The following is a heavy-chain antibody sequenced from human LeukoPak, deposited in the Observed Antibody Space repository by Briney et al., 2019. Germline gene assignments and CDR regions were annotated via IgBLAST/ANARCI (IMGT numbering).Heavy chain of an antibody. D-gene: IGHD3-10*01. J-gene: IGHJ4*02. V-gene: IGHV4-59*01. CDR2: IYYSGST. Sequence: SETLSLTCTVSGGSISSYYWSWIRQPPGKGLEWIGYIYYSGSTNYNPSLKSRVTISVDTSKNQFSLKLSSVRAADTAVYYCAREVSITMVRGAFDYWGQGNLVTVSS. CDR3: AREVSITMVRGAFDY. CDR1: GGSISSYY.